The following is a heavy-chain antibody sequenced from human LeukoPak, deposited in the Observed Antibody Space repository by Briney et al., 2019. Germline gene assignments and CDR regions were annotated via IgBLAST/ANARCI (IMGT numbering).Heavy chain of an antibody. CDR2: ISSRGNYI. J-gene: IGHJ5*02. CDR1: GLTFSNSS. Sequence: GGSLRLSCAVSGLTFSNSSMNWVRQAPGKGVEWVSSISSRGNYIYYADSVKGRFTISRDNAQNSLYLQMNSLRGEDTAVYYCARSGWTNWFDPWGQGTLVTVSS. D-gene: IGHD3/OR15-3a*01. CDR3: ARSGWTNWFDP. V-gene: IGHV3-21*06.